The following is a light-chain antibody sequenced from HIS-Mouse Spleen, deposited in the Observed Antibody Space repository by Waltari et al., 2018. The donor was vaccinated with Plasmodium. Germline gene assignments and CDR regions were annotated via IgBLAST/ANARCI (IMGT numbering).Light chain of an antibody. Sequence: QSALTQPPSASGSPGQSVTISCTGTSSDVGGYNYVSRYQQHPGKAPKLMIYVVSKRPAGLLVRFSGPRAGNTASLTVSGLQAEDEADYYCSSYAGSNNLVFGGGTKLTVL. CDR3: SSYAGSNNLV. J-gene: IGLJ2*01. V-gene: IGLV2-8*01. CDR2: VVS. CDR1: SSDVGGYNY.